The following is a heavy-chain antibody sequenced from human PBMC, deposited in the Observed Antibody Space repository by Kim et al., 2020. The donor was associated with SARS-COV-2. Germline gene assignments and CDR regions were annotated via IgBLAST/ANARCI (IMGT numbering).Heavy chain of an antibody. CDR1: GGSFSGYY. Sequence: SETLSLTCAVYGGSFSGYYWSWIRQPPGKGLEWIGEINHSGSTNYNPSLKSRVTISVDTSKNQFSLKLSSVTAADTAVYYCARGSNYDILTGYPTPRPVDVWGQGTTVTVSS. D-gene: IGHD3-9*01. CDR2: INHSGST. V-gene: IGHV4-34*01. J-gene: IGHJ6*02. CDR3: ARGSNYDILTGYPTPRPVDV.